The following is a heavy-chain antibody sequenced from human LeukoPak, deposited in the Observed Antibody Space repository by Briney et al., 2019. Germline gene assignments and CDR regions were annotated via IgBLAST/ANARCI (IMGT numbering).Heavy chain of an antibody. Sequence: GASVKVSCKASGYTFTSYAISWVRQAPGQGLEWMGRIIPIFGTANYAQKFQGRVTITTDESTSTAYMELSSLRSEDTAVYYCARDPSSGWFDYWGQGTLVTVSS. CDR2: IIPIFGTA. J-gene: IGHJ4*02. CDR1: GYTFTSYA. CDR3: ARDPSSGWFDY. D-gene: IGHD6-19*01. V-gene: IGHV1-69*05.